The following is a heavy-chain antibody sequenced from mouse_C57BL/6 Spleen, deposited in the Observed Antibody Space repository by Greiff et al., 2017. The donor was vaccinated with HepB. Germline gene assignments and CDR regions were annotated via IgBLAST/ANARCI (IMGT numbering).Heavy chain of an antibody. V-gene: IGHV1-26*01. CDR3: ARLLYYYGSSYVGFAY. CDR1: GYTFTDYY. J-gene: IGHJ3*01. D-gene: IGHD1-1*01. Sequence: VQLQQSGPELVKPGASVKISCKASGYTFTDYYMNWVKQSHGKSLEWIGDINPNNGGTSYNQKFKGKATLTVDKSSSTAYMELRSLTSEDSAVYYCARLLYYYGSSYVGFAYWGQGTLVTVSA. CDR2: INPNNGGT.